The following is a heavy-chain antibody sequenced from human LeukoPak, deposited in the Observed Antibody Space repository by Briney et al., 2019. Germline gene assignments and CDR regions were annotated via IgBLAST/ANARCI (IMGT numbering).Heavy chain of an antibody. CDR3: ARSPYYYGSGSPH. D-gene: IGHD3-10*01. CDR2: IKGDGSLK. Sequence: PGGSLRLSCAASDFTFSSYWMIWLRQAPGKGLEWVANIKGDGSLKYYLDSVKGRFTISRDNAKNSLYLQMNSLRAEDTAVYYCARSPYYYGSGSPHWGQGTLVTVSS. J-gene: IGHJ4*02. V-gene: IGHV3-7*01. CDR1: DFTFSSYW.